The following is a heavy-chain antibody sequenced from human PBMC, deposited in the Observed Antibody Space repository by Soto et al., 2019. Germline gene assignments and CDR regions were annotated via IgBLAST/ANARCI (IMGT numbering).Heavy chain of an antibody. CDR3: ARDQTPYYDILTGYSLNWFDP. CDR1: GFTFSIYS. V-gene: IGHV3-21*01. CDR2: ISSSSSYI. Sequence: PGGSLRLSCAASGFTFSIYSMNWFRQAPGKGLEWVSSISSSSSYIYYADSVKGRFTISRDNAKNSLYLQMNSLRAEDTAVYYCARDQTPYYDILTGYSLNWFDPWGQGTLVTVSS. J-gene: IGHJ5*02. D-gene: IGHD3-9*01.